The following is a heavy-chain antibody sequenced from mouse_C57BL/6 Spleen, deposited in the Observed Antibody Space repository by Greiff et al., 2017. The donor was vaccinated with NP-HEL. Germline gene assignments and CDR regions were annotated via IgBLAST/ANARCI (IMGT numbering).Heavy chain of an antibody. CDR3: ARSDYSNYGFAY. J-gene: IGHJ3*01. CDR1: GYTFTSYG. CDR2: IYPRSGNT. V-gene: IGHV1-81*01. Sequence: VKLQESGAELARPGASVKLSCKASGYTFTSYGISWVKQRTGQGLEWIGEIYPRSGNTYYNEKFKGKATLTADKSSSTAYMELRSLTSEDSAVYFCARSDYSNYGFAYWGQGTLVTVSA. D-gene: IGHD2-5*01.